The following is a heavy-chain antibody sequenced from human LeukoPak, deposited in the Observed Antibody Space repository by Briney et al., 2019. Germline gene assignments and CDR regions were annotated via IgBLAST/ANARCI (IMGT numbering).Heavy chain of an antibody. V-gene: IGHV3-23*02. J-gene: IGHJ4*02. Sequence: PGGSLRLSCAVSGITLSSFAMSWVRQAPGEGLEWVSAISGSGGRTYYGDSGKGRFTLSRDNSKNTMYIQMNSLRAEDTAVYYCAKDGGSGWYFWDYWGQGTLVTVSS. CDR1: GITLSSFA. D-gene: IGHD6-19*01. CDR3: AKDGGSGWYFWDY. CDR2: ISGSGGRT.